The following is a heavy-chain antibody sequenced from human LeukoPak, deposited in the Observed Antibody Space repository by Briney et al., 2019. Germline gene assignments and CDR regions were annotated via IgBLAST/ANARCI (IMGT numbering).Heavy chain of an antibody. V-gene: IGHV3-23*01. Sequence: AGGTLRLSCAASGFTYSSYGINWVRQAPGKGLEWVSVISGSGGSTYYADSVKGRFTISRDNSKNTLYLQMNSLRAEDTAVYYCARDDDYDSSGKGGFDYWGQGTLVTVSS. CDR2: ISGSGGST. D-gene: IGHD3-22*01. CDR3: ARDDDYDSSGKGGFDY. CDR1: GFTYSSYG. J-gene: IGHJ4*02.